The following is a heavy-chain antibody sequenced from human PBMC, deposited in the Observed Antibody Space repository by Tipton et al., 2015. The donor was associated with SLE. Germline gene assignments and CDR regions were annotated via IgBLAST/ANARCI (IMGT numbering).Heavy chain of an antibody. CDR2: ISFSSSYM. Sequence: SLRLSCAASGFIFSSYTMNWVRQAPGKGLEWVSSISFSSSYMYYADSVKGRFTVARDNVKNSLYLQMNSLRAEDTAVYYCARERDTTILHLGLDPWGQGTLVSVS. J-gene: IGHJ5*02. CDR1: GFIFSSYT. CDR3: ARERDTTILHLGLDP. V-gene: IGHV3-21*01. D-gene: IGHD1-1*01.